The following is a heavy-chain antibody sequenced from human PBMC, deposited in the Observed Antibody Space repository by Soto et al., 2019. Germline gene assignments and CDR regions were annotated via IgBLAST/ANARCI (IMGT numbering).Heavy chain of an antibody. J-gene: IGHJ3*02. CDR2: ITPYKADT. CDR1: GYTLTNYG. V-gene: IGHV1-18*04. Sequence: ASVKVSCKASGYTLTNYGVTWVRQAPGQGLEWLGRITPYKADTNSAQNLQGRVTMATDTSTNTAYLELRSLRSDDTAVYFCTTDGPSNSGNLYAFDIWGQGTMVTVSS. CDR3: TTDGPSNSGNLYAFDI. D-gene: IGHD5-12*01.